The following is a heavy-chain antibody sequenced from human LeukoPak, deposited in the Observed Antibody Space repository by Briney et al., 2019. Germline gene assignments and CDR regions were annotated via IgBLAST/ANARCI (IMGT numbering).Heavy chain of an antibody. CDR1: GFTFSSYA. D-gene: IGHD2-15*01. Sequence: GGSLRLSCAASGFTFSSYAMSWVRQAPGKGLEWVSAISGSGGSTYYADSVKGRFTISRDNSKNTLDLQMNSLRAEDTAVYYCAKGYFSGGSCYGLYYFDYWGRGTLVSVSS. CDR3: AKGYFSGGSCYGLYYFDY. V-gene: IGHV3-23*01. CDR2: ISGSGGST. J-gene: IGHJ4*02.